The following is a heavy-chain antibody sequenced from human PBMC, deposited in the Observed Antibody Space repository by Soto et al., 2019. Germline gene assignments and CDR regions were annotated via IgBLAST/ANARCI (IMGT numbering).Heavy chain of an antibody. CDR2: VRGYNGDT. CDR1: GYSFTTYG. Sequence: GAXVKVSCKAAGYSFTTYGISWVRQARGQGLEWIGWVRGYNGDTDYAQKFQGRVTMTTDTSTSTAYMELRSLRSDDTAVYYRAREGSAEIFGVVVYVLHVWGQGTTVTVSS. J-gene: IGHJ6*02. D-gene: IGHD3-3*01. CDR3: AREGSAEIFGVVVYVLHV. V-gene: IGHV1-18*01.